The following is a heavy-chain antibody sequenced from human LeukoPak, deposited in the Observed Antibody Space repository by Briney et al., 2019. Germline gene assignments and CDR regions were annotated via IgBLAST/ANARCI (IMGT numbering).Heavy chain of an antibody. CDR1: GYSISSGYY. Sequence: SETLSLTCTVSGYSISSGYYWGWIRQPPGKGLEWIGSIYHSGSTYYNPSLKSRVTISVDTSKNQFSLKLSSVTAADTAVYYCAKAVAGPDAFDIWGQGTMVTVSS. J-gene: IGHJ3*02. CDR2: IYHSGST. V-gene: IGHV4-38-2*02. CDR3: AKAVAGPDAFDI. D-gene: IGHD6-19*01.